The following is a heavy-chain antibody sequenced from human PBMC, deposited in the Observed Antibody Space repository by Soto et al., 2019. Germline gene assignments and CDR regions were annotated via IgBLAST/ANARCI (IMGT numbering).Heavy chain of an antibody. Sequence: GSLRLSCAASGFTFSSWSMGWVRQAPGKGLEWVSSIFASGETTYYAASVKGRFTTSRDNSKNTLYLQMNSLRAEDTAVYYCAKELRGPMEGKWYFDLWGRGTLVTVSS. CDR1: GFTFSSWS. J-gene: IGHJ2*01. CDR2: IFASGETT. CDR3: AKELRGPMEGKWYFDL. V-gene: IGHV3-23*01. D-gene: IGHD3-10*01.